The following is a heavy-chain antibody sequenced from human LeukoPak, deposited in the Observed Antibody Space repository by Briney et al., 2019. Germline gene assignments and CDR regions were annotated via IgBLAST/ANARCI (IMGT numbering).Heavy chain of an antibody. CDR3: ARGNFYDNKGYSPELRY. Sequence: ASLKVSCKTSGYTLTSYNIRWLRQAPGQRFEWMGWSDPQSGATKYKPFQGRVTMTRDTSISTAYMELSRLTSDDTAVYYCARGNFYDNKGYSPELRYWGQGTLVTVSS. CDR1: GYTLTSYN. CDR2: SDPQSGAT. J-gene: IGHJ4*02. D-gene: IGHD3-10*01. V-gene: IGHV1-2*02.